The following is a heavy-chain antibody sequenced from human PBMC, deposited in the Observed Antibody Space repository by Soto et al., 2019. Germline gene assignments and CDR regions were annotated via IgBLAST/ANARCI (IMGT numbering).Heavy chain of an antibody. Sequence: QVQLVESGGGVVQPGRSLRLSCAASGFTFSTYAMHWVRQAPGKGLEWVAVISYDGSNKYYADSVKGRFTISRDNSKNXXYLRMNSLRAEDAAVHYCARDHYGDYGYYYYGMDVWGQGTTVTVSS. CDR1: GFTFSTYA. V-gene: IGHV3-30-3*01. J-gene: IGHJ6*02. D-gene: IGHD4-17*01. CDR2: ISYDGSNK. CDR3: ARDHYGDYGYYYYGMDV.